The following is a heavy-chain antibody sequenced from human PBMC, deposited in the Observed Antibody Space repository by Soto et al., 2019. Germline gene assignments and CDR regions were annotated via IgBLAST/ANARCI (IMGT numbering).Heavy chain of an antibody. CDR3: ARGGSSWSAEYYQH. V-gene: IGHV1-18*01. J-gene: IGHJ1*01. CDR1: GYTFSNYG. CDR2: ISGDNGNT. Sequence: QVQLVQSGAEVKKPGASVKVSCKTSGYTFSNYGISWVRQAPGQGPEWMGWISGDNGNTNYAQKLQGRVSMTTDTSTSTVYMDLRSLSSDDTAVYYCARGGSSWSAEYYQHWGQGTLVIVSS. D-gene: IGHD6-13*01.